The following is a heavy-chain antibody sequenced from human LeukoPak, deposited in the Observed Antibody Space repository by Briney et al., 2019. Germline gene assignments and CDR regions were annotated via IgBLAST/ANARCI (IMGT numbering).Heavy chain of an antibody. CDR1: GFTVSSNY. CDR2: IYSGGST. CDR3: AREGSYYYGMDV. V-gene: IGHV3-53*01. J-gene: IGHJ6*02. Sequence: GGSLRLSCAASGFTVSSNYMSWVRQAPGKGLEWVSVIYSGGSTYYADSVKGRFTISRDNSKNTLYLQMNSRRAEDTAVYYCAREGSYYYGMDVWGQGTTVTVSS.